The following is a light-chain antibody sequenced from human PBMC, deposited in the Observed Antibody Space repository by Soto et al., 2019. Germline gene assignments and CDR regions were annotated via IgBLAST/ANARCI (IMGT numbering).Light chain of an antibody. CDR2: GAS. CDR1: QNVDTN. V-gene: IGKV3-15*01. CDR3: QQYDTWPRTT. J-gene: IGKJ5*01. Sequence: IVLTQSPSTLSLSPGTRATIPSRASQNVDTNYLAWYQQKPGQAPRLXILGASTRATGIPDRFSGTGSGTEFTLTIRSLQSEDFAVYHCQQYDTWPRTTFGQGTRLEIK.